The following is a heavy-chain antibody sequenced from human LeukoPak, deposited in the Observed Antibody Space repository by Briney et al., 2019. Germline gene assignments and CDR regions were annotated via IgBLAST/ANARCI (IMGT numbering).Heavy chain of an antibody. CDR3: AKVILGGYYDSSGYYEDY. J-gene: IGHJ4*02. CDR2: ILYDGNNK. CDR1: GLTFSSYG. Sequence: GGSLRLSCAASGLTFSSYGMHWVRQAPGKGLEWVAVILYDGNNKYYADSVKGRFTISRDNSKNTLYLQMNSLRAEDTAVYYCAKVILGGYYDSSGYYEDYWGQGTLVTVSS. D-gene: IGHD3-22*01. V-gene: IGHV3-30*18.